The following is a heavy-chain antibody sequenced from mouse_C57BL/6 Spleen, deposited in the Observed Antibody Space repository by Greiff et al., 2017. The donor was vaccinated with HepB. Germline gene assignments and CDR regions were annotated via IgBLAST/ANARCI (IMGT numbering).Heavy chain of an antibody. CDR3: ARGDYYGSGRFDV. CDR1: GYAFSSYW. CDR2: IYPGDGDT. D-gene: IGHD1-1*01. Sequence: QVQLQQSGAELVKPGASVKISCKASGYAFSSYWMNWVKQRPGKGLEWIGQIYPGDGDTNYNGKFKGKATLTADKSSSTAYMQLSSLTSEDSAVYFCARGDYYGSGRFDVWGTGTTVTVSS. V-gene: IGHV1-80*01. J-gene: IGHJ1*03.